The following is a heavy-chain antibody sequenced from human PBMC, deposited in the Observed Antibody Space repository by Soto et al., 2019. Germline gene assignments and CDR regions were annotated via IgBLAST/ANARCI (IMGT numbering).Heavy chain of an antibody. CDR1: GYTFTSYA. J-gene: IGHJ3*02. CDR2: INAGNGNT. CDR3: ARAGYCSSTSCSDAFDI. D-gene: IGHD2-2*01. Sequence: QVQLVQSGAELKKPGASVKVSCKASGYTFTSYAMHWVRQAPGQRLEWMGWINAGNGNTKYSQKFQGRVTITRDTSARTAYVELSSLRSEGTAVYYCARAGYCSSTSCSDAFDIWGQGTMVTVSS. V-gene: IGHV1-3*01.